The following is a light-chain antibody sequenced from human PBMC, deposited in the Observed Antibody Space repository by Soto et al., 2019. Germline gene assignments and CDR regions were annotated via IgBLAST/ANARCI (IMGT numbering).Light chain of an antibody. J-gene: IGKJ1*01. CDR1: QSISSW. V-gene: IGKV1-5*01. CDR3: QHYGSSSSWT. CDR2: DAS. Sequence: DIQMTQSPSSLSASVGYRVTITCRASQSISSWLAWYQQKPWKAPKLLMYDASSLEGGVPSRFSGSGSGTDFTLTISRLETEDFAVYFCQHYGSSSSWTVGQGTKVDIK.